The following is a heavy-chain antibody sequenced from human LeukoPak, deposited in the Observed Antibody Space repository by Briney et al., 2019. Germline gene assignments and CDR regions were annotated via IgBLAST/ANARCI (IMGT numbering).Heavy chain of an antibody. Sequence: SETLSLTCTVSGGSISGYCWSWIRQPPGKGLEWIGYIYYSGNTNYNPSLKSRVTISVDTSKNQFSLKLSSVTAADTAVYYCARNDILTGYYIPGAFDIWGQGTMVTVSS. V-gene: IGHV4-59*01. CDR1: GGSISGYC. CDR2: IYYSGNT. D-gene: IGHD3-9*01. J-gene: IGHJ3*02. CDR3: ARNDILTGYYIPGAFDI.